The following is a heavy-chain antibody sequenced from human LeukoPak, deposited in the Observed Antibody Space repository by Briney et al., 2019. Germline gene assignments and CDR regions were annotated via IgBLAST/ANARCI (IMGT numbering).Heavy chain of an antibody. CDR2: ISAYNGNT. Sequence: ASVKVSCKASGYTFTNYGVSWVRQAPGQGLEWMGWISAYNGNTLYAQDLQGRVTMTTDASTSTAYMELRSLRSDDTAVYYCASRRRAAAGTSYWGQGTLVTVSS. CDR3: ASRRRAAAGTSY. CDR1: GYTFTNYG. J-gene: IGHJ4*02. D-gene: IGHD6-13*01. V-gene: IGHV1-18*01.